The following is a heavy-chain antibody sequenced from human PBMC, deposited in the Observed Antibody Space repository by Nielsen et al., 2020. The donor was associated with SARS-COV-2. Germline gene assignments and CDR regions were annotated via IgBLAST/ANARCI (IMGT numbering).Heavy chain of an antibody. J-gene: IGHJ5*02. D-gene: IGHD3-10*01. CDR3: ARARRLPGSYYRPDLQWFDP. Sequence: SETLSLTCAVSGGSISSSNWWSWVRPPPGKGLEWIGSIYYSGSTYYNPSLKSRVTISVDTSKNQFSLKLSSVTAADTAVYYCARARRLPGSYYRPDLQWFDPWGQGTLVTVSS. CDR2: IYYSGST. CDR1: GGSISSSNW. V-gene: IGHV4-4*02.